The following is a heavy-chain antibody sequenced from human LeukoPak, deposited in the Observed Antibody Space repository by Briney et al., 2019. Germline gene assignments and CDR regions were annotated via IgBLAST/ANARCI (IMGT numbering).Heavy chain of an antibody. D-gene: IGHD3-10*01. Sequence: ASVNVSCKVSGYTLTELSMHWVRQASGKGLEWMGGFDHEDGETIYAQKLQGRVTMTEDTSTDTAYMELSSLRSEDTAVYYCARGRGIIWFGELLSPYYFDYWGQGTLVTVSS. CDR3: ARGRGIIWFGELLSPYYFDY. CDR1: GYTLTELS. V-gene: IGHV1-24*01. J-gene: IGHJ4*02. CDR2: FDHEDGET.